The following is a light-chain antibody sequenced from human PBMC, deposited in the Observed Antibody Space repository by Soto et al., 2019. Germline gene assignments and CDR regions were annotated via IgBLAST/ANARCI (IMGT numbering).Light chain of an antibody. V-gene: IGLV1-40*01. J-gene: IGLJ2*01. Sequence: QSVLTQPPSVSGAPGQRVTISCTGSSSNIGAGYDVHWYQQLPGTAPKLLIYGNNNRPSGVPDRISGSKSGTSASLAITGLQAEDEADYYGHSYDSNLSVVFGGGTKLTVL. CDR3: HSYDSNLSVV. CDR2: GNN. CDR1: SSNIGAGYD.